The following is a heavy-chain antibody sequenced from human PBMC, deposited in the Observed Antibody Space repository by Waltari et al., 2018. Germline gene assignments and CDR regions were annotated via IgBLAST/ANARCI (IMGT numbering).Heavy chain of an antibody. CDR2: MNQDGSKK. D-gene: IGHD6-13*01. CDR3: ARDSGYSKLDY. CDR1: GSTFSRYW. J-gene: IGHJ4*02. Sequence: SLRLTCADSGSTFSRYWMTWVRQAPGKGLEWVANMNQDGSKKNYADSAKGRFTISRDNAKNSLYLQMNILRVEDTAVYYCARDSGYSKLDYWGQGSLATVSS. V-gene: IGHV3-7*01.